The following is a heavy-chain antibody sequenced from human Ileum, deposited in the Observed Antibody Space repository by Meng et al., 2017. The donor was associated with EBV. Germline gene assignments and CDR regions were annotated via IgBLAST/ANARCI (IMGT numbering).Heavy chain of an antibody. CDR2: ISAFNGNT. J-gene: IGHJ5*02. CDR1: GYTFTSDG. Sequence: QVPLVQSGAEVKKPGASVKVSCKASGYTFTSDGINCVRQAPGQGLEWMGWISAFNGNTDYAQKFQGRVTMTTDTSTTTTYMELRSLRSDDTAVYYCARVVEGATSWLDRWGQGTLVTVSS. CDR3: ARVVEGATSWLDR. D-gene: IGHD1-26*01. V-gene: IGHV1-18*01.